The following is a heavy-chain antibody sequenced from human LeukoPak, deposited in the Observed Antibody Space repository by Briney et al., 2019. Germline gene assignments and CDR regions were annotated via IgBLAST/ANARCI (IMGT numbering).Heavy chain of an antibody. CDR2: IYYSGST. CDR1: GGSLSSHY. D-gene: IGHD2-2*01. Sequence: SETLSLTCTVSGGSLSSHYWSWIRQPPGKGLEWIGYIYYSGSTNYNPSLKSRVTISVDTPKNQFSLKLSSVNAADTAVYYCARGIVVPAAVFDFWGQGTLVSVSS. CDR3: ARGIVVPAAVFDF. J-gene: IGHJ4*02. V-gene: IGHV4-59*11.